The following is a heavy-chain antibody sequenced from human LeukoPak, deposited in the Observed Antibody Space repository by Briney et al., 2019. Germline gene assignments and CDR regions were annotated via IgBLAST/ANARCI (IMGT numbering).Heavy chain of an antibody. Sequence: SETLSLTCTVSGGSISSSSYYWGWIRQPPGKGLEWIGSIYYSGSTYYNPSLKSRVTISVDTSKNQFSLKLGSVTAADTAVYYCARGYCSSTSCYFFSGHLRSYFVRFDPWGQGTLVTVSS. CDR3: ARGYCSSTSCYFFSGHLRSYFVRFDP. J-gene: IGHJ5*02. D-gene: IGHD2-2*01. CDR2: IYYSGST. CDR1: GGSISSSSYY. V-gene: IGHV4-39*07.